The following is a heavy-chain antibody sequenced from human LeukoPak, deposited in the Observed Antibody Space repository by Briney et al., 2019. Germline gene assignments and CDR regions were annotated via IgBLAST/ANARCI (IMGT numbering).Heavy chain of an antibody. J-gene: IGHJ4*02. CDR3: ARGSSFTGFDY. CDR2: VYTGGSP. Sequence: SETLSLTCTVSGGSVRDNYWSWIRQPPGKGLEWIGRVYTGGSPNYNSSLKSRVALSLDTSKNQFSMNLTSLTAADTAVYFCARGSSFTGFDYWGQGALVTVSS. V-gene: IGHV4-4*07. CDR1: GGSVRDNY. D-gene: IGHD1-14*01.